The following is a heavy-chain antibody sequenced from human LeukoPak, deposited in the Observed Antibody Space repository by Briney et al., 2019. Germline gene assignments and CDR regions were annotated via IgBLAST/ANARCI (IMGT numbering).Heavy chain of an antibody. V-gene: IGHV3-66*01. CDR1: GLTVSSDY. Sequence: PGGSLRLSCAASGLTVSSDYMSWVRQAPGKGLEWVSVIYADGTPYYADSVKGRFTISRDNSRNTLYLQMNSLRAEDTAMYYCARDSEEWLVDWGQGTLVTVSS. J-gene: IGHJ4*02. D-gene: IGHD6-19*01. CDR3: ARDSEEWLVD. CDR2: IYADGTP.